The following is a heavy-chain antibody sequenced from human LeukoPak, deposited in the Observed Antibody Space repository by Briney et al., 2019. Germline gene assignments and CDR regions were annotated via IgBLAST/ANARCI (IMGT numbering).Heavy chain of an antibody. CDR3: ARVSAAAGTFHYYFDY. V-gene: IGHV1-3*01. J-gene: IGHJ4*02. CDR2: INAGNGNT. D-gene: IGHD6-13*01. CDR1: GYTSTSYA. Sequence: ASVKVSCKASGYTSTSYAMHWVRQAPGQRLEWMGWINAGNGNTKYSQKFQGRVTITRDTSASTAYMELSSLRSEDTAVYYCARVSAAAGTFHYYFDYWGQGTLVTVSS.